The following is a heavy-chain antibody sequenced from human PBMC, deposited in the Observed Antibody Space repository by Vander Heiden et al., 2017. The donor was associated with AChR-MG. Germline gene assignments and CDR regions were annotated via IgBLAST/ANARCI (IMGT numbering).Heavy chain of an antibody. CDR1: GFSLSTSGMC. V-gene: IGHV2-70*01. CDR2: IDWDDDK. Sequence: QVTLRESGPALVKPTQTLTLTCTFSGFSLSTSGMCVSWIRQPPGKALEWLALIDWDDDKYYSTSLKTRLTISKDTSKNQVVLTMTNMDPVETATYYCARIQGVGIAAASAYAFDIWGHGTMVTVSS. D-gene: IGHD6-13*01. J-gene: IGHJ3*02. CDR3: ARIQGVGIAAASAYAFDI.